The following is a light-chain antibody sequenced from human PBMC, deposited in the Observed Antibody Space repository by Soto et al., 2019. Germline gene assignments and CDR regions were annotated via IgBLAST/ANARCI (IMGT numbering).Light chain of an antibody. Sequence: EIVLTHSPGTLAFSPCWVCTRSCMASQSVSSSYLAWYQQKPGQAPRLLIYGASSRATGIPDRFSGSGSGTDFTLTISRLEPEDFAMYYCQRYDSFRTFGQGTKVDIK. J-gene: IGKJ1*01. CDR1: QSVSSSY. CDR3: QRYDSFRT. CDR2: GAS. V-gene: IGKV3-20*01.